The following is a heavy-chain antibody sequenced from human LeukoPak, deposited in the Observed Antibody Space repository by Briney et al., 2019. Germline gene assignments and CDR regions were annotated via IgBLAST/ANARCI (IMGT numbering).Heavy chain of an antibody. Sequence: ASVKVSCKASGGTFSSYGISWVRQAPGQGLEWMGGIIPIFGTANYAQKFQGRVTITADESTSTAYMELSSLRSEDTAVYYCARERYCSSTSCYGDYYYYGMNVWGQGTTVTVSS. V-gene: IGHV1-69*13. D-gene: IGHD2-2*01. CDR1: GGTFSSYG. J-gene: IGHJ6*02. CDR2: IIPIFGTA. CDR3: ARERYCSSTSCYGDYYYYGMNV.